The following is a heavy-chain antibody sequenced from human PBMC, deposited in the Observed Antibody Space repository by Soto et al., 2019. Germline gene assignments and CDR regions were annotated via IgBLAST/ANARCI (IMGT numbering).Heavy chain of an antibody. J-gene: IGHJ4*02. CDR1: GGSFSNFG. Sequence: RASVKVSCKASGGSFSNFGISWVRQAPGQGLEWMGGIVPVFGRPNYAQRFRGRLTITADESTSTGYMELISLRSDDTAVYYCAREGSGYNFWGQGTQVTVYS. V-gene: IGHV1-69*13. CDR3: AREGSGYNF. CDR2: IVPVFGRP. D-gene: IGHD5-12*01.